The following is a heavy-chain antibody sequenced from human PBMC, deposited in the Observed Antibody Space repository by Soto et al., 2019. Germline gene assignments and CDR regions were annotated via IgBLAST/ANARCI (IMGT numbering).Heavy chain of an antibody. J-gene: IGHJ4*02. CDR2: IIPILGIA. CDR3: AREGWYSSSWYSKYYFDY. D-gene: IGHD6-13*01. CDR1: GGTFSSYT. Sequence: SVKVSCKASGGTFSSYTIRWVRQAPGQGLEWMGRIIPILGIANYAQKFQGRVTITADKSTSTAYMELSSLRSEDTAVYYCAREGWYSSSWYSKYYFDYWGQGTLVTV. V-gene: IGHV1-69*04.